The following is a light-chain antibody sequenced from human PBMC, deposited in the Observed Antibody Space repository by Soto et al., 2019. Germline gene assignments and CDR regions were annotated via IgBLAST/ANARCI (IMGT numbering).Light chain of an antibody. J-gene: IGKJ4*02. V-gene: IGKV3-20*01. CDR3: HQFRRYTRT. CDR2: DAS. CDR1: QTFXNHY. Sequence: QSPCALSFSPGESATLSCRASQTFXNHYSPLYQQKPGQAPRLLTSDASSSAKGSPDSCSGGGSGTDFTRTISRMEPEDCECYYWHQFRRYTRTLGGGTKVDI.